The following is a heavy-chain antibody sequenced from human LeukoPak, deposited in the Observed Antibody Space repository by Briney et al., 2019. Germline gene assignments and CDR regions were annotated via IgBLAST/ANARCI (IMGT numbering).Heavy chain of an antibody. J-gene: IGHJ4*02. V-gene: IGHV4-59*01. D-gene: IGHD6-13*01. Sequence: PSETLSLTCTVSGGSISSYYRSWIRQPPGKGLAWIGYIYYSGSTNYNPSLKSRVTISVDTSKNQFSLKLSSVTAADTAVYYCAAGIAAAGNRYFDYWGQGTLVTVSS. CDR1: GGSISSYY. CDR3: AAGIAAAGNRYFDY. CDR2: IYYSGST.